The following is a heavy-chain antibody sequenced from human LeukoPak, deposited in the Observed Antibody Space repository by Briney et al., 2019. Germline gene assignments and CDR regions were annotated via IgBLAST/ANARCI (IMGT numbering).Heavy chain of an antibody. J-gene: IGHJ3*02. CDR3: AKDLSPILRFLEWRRTDAFDI. CDR1: GFTFSNYA. CDR2: ISGSGGPT. D-gene: IGHD3-3*01. Sequence: GGSLRLSCAASGFTFSNYAMSWVRQAPGKGLEWVSAISGSGGPTYYADSVKGRFTISRENSKNTLYVQMNSLRAEDTAVYYCAKDLSPILRFLEWRRTDAFDIWGQGTMVTVSS. V-gene: IGHV3-23*01.